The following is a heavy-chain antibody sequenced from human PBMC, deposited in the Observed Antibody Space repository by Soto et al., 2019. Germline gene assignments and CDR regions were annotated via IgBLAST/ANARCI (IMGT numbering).Heavy chain of an antibody. J-gene: IGHJ3*01. V-gene: IGHV1-46*03. CDR2: INPNGGST. Sequence: QVVQSGAEVRKPGASVKVSFKASGYSFTTYYIHWFRQAPGQGLEWMAIINPNGGSTNSAQKFQGRVTVTRDMSASTVDMELSNLRSDDTAVYYCAAFWSACGCPPGPWNWGLGTMVTVSS. CDR1: GYSFTTYY. CDR3: AAFWSACGCPPGPWN. D-gene: IGHD3-3*01.